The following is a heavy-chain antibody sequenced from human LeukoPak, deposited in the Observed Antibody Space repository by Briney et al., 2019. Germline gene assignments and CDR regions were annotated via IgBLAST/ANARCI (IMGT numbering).Heavy chain of an antibody. D-gene: IGHD3-3*01. CDR1: GGTISSGDYY. CDR3: ARARVLLTIFYY. Sequence: PSGTLSLTCTVSGGTISSGDYYWSWIRQPPGKGLEWIGYIYYSGSTYYNPSLKSRVSISVDTSKNQFSLKLSSVTAADTAVYYCARARVLLTIFYYWGQGTLVTVSS. V-gene: IGHV4-30-4*01. CDR2: IYYSGST. J-gene: IGHJ4*02.